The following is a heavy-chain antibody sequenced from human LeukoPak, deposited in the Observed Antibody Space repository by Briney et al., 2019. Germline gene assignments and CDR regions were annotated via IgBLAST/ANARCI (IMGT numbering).Heavy chain of an antibody. CDR1: GDSISSDISY. CDR2: IYTSGST. J-gene: IGHJ5*02. Sequence: PSETLSLTCTVSGDSISSDISYWSWIRQPAGKELEWIGRIYTSGSTNYNPSLKSRVTMSVDTSKNQFSLKLSSVTAADTAVYYCARLNSPGWFDPWGQGTLVTVSS. V-gene: IGHV4-61*02. CDR3: ARLNSPGWFDP.